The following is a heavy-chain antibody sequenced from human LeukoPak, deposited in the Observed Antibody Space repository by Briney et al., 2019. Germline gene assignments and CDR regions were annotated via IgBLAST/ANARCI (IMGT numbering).Heavy chain of an antibody. J-gene: IGHJ4*02. CDR3: AREGRTVTAPFDY. D-gene: IGHD4-17*01. CDR2: IYYSGST. CDR1: GGSISSYY. V-gene: IGHV4-59*12. Sequence: PSETLSLTCTVSGGSISSYYWSWIRQPPGKGLEWIGYIYYSGSTNYNPSLKSRVTISVDTSTNQFSLKLSSVTAADTAVYYCAREGRTVTAPFDYWGQGTLVTVSS.